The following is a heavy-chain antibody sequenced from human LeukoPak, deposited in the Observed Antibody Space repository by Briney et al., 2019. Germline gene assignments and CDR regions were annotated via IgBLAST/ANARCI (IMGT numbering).Heavy chain of an antibody. Sequence: GGSLRLSCAASGFTFSSYSMNWVRQAPGKGLEWVSYISSSSSTIYYADSVKGRFTISGDNAKNSLYLQMNSLRAEDTAVYYCARGVGSSWYEDWFDPWGQGTLVTVSS. V-gene: IGHV3-48*01. J-gene: IGHJ5*02. CDR2: ISSSSSTI. D-gene: IGHD6-13*01. CDR1: GFTFSSYS. CDR3: ARGVGSSWYEDWFDP.